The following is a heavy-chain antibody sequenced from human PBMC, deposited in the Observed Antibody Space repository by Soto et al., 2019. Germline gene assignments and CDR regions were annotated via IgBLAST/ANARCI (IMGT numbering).Heavy chain of an antibody. J-gene: IGHJ4*02. CDR3: ASRSVNYYDSSGYYAYFDY. CDR1: GGTFSSYA. V-gene: IGHV1-69*01. CDR2: IIPIFGTA. Sequence: QVQLVQSGAEVKKPGSSVKVSCKASGGTFSSYAISWVRQAPGQGLEWMGGIIPIFGTANYAQKFQGRVTITADESTSTAYMELSSLRSEDTAVYYCASRSVNYYDSSGYYAYFDYWGQGTLVTVSS. D-gene: IGHD3-22*01.